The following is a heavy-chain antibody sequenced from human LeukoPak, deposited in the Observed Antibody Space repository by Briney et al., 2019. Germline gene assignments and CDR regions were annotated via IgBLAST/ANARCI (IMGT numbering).Heavy chain of an antibody. CDR2: IYYSGST. CDR1: GGSISSGDYY. Sequence: SQTLSLTCTVSGGSISSGDYYWSWIRQPPGKGLEWIGYIYYSGSTYYNPSLKSRVTISVDTSKSQFSLKLSSVTAADTAVYYCARVIAAAGYYYYGMDVWGKGTTVTVSS. V-gene: IGHV4-30-4*01. CDR3: ARVIAAAGYYYYGMDV. D-gene: IGHD6-13*01. J-gene: IGHJ6*04.